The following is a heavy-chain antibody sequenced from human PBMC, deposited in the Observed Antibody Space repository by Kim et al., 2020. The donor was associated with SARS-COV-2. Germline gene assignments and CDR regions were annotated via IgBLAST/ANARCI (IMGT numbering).Heavy chain of an antibody. J-gene: IGHJ4*02. CDR3: VREPSN. V-gene: IGHV3-11*01. CDR2: GSSI. Sequence: GSSIKYADTVNGRFTISRDNAKKSLSLQMNSLTPEDTAVYYCVREPSNWGQGILVTVSS.